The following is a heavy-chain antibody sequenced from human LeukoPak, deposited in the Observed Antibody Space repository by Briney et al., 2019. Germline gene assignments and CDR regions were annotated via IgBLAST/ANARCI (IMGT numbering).Heavy chain of an antibody. Sequence: GASVKVSCKTSGYTFTGYYMHWVRQAPGQGLEWMGWINPNSGGTNYAQKFQGRVTMTRDTSISTAYMELSRLRSDDTAVYYCARARGRGYSYGLSYFDYWGQGTLVTVSS. J-gene: IGHJ4*02. D-gene: IGHD5-18*01. CDR2: INPNSGGT. V-gene: IGHV1-2*02. CDR1: GYTFTGYY. CDR3: ARARGRGYSYGLSYFDY.